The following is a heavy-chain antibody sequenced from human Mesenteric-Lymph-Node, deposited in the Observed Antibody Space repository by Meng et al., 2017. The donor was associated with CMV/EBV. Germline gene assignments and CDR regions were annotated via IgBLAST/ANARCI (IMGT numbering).Heavy chain of an antibody. J-gene: IGHJ4*02. V-gene: IGHV4-30-2*01. Sequence: VSGDSIRSRGYSWSWIRQPPGKGLEWIGYIYHSGSTYYNPSFKTRVIISVDRSKNQFSLKLSSVTAADTAVYYCARGGFGELLAFDFWGQGTLVTVSS. CDR2: IYHSGST. CDR1: GDSIRSRGYS. D-gene: IGHD3-10*01. CDR3: ARGGFGELLAFDF.